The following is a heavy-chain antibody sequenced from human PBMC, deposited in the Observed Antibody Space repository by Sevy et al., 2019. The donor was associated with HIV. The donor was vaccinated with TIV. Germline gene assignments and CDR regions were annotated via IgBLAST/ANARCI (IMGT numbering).Heavy chain of an antibody. V-gene: IGHV4-59*01. J-gene: IGHJ4*02. CDR1: GGSISSYY. D-gene: IGHD3-16*01. CDR2: IYYSGST. Sequence: SETLSLTCTVSGGSISSYYWSWIRQPPGKGLEWIGYIYYSGSTNYNPSLKSRVTTSVDTSKNQFSLKLSSVTAADTAVYYCARGPSQGGHFDYWGQGTLVTVSS. CDR3: ARGPSQGGHFDY.